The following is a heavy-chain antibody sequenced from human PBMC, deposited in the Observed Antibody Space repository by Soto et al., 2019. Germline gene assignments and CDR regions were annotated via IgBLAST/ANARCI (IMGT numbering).Heavy chain of an antibody. J-gene: IGHJ4*02. CDR3: ARGDSGQLFVDF. Sequence: GASVKVSCKASRYTFTSYYMHWVRQAPGQGLEWMGIMYPNGTSTRYAQRFQGGITMTRDTSTTTVFMDLSSLRSEDTAVYYCARGDSGQLFVDFWGQGTLVTVSS. D-gene: IGHD3-10*01. V-gene: IGHV1-46*01. CDR2: MYPNGTST. CDR1: RYTFTSYY.